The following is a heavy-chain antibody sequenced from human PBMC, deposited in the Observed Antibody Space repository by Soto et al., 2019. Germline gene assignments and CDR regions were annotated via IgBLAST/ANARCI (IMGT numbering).Heavy chain of an antibody. J-gene: IGHJ5*02. V-gene: IGHV3-23*01. Sequence: LRLSCAASGFTFSSYAMSWVRQAPGKGLEWVSAISGSGGSTYYADSVKGRFTISRDNSKNTLYLQMNSLRAEDTAVYYCAKLPDIVVVPAPGGWFDPWGQGTLVTVYS. D-gene: IGHD2-2*01. CDR3: AKLPDIVVVPAPGGWFDP. CDR1: GFTFSSYA. CDR2: ISGSGGST.